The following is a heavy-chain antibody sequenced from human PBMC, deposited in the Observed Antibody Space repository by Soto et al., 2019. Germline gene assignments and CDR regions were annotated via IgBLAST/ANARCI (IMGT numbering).Heavy chain of an antibody. CDR1: GFTFSTYG. CDR2: IWYDGSNQ. CDR3: ARDLGAFNYGSAYFDY. V-gene: IGHV3-33*01. Sequence: LRLSCTPSGFTFSTYGMHWVRQAPGKGLEWVAVIWYDGSNQYYADSVKGRFTISRDNSKNMLYLQMNSLRAEDTAVYYCARDLGAFNYGSAYFDYWGQGTPVTVSS. D-gene: IGHD3-10*01. J-gene: IGHJ4*02.